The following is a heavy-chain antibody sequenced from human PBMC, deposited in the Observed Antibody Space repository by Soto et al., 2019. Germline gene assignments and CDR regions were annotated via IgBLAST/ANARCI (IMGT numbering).Heavy chain of an antibody. CDR2: IKQDGSEK. D-gene: IGHD3-16*02. J-gene: IGHJ4*02. CDR1: GFTFSSYW. Sequence: PGGSLRLSCAASGFTFSSYWMSWVRQAPGKGLEWVANIKQDGSEKYYVDSVKGRFTISRDNAKNSLYLQMNSLRAEDTAVYYCARVIDYIWGSYRLLDYWGQGTLVTVSS. CDR3: ARVIDYIWGSYRLLDY. V-gene: IGHV3-7*01.